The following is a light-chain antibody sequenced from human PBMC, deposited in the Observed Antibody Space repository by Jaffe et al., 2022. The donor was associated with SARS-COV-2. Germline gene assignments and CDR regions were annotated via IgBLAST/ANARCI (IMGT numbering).Light chain of an antibody. CDR2: QDR. J-gene: IGLJ2*01. CDR3: QAWDSSTVV. V-gene: IGLV3-1*01. CDR1: KLGDKY. Sequence: SYELTQPSSVSVSPGQTASITCSGHKLGDKYVSWYQQRPGQSPVLVIYQDRKRPSGIPERFSGSNSGHTATLTISGAQAMDEADYYCQAWDSSTVVFGGGTKLTVL.